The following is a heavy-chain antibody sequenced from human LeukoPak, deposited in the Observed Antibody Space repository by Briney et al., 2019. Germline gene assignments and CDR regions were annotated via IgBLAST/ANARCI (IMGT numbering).Heavy chain of an antibody. CDR1: GFTFSSYA. CDR3: ARVRAGYGDYDY. CDR2: ISSNGGST. J-gene: IGHJ4*02. D-gene: IGHD4-17*01. V-gene: IGHV3-64*01. Sequence: PGGSLRLSCAASGFTFSSYAMHWVRQAPGKGLESVSAISSNGGSTYYANSVKGRFTISRNNSKNTLYLQMGSLRAEDMAVYYCARVRAGYGDYDYWGQGTLVTVSS.